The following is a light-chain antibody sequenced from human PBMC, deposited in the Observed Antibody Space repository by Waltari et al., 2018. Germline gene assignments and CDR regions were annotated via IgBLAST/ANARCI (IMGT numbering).Light chain of an antibody. CDR1: QKLSNN. CDR3: QQYNNWPPWT. J-gene: IGKJ1*01. V-gene: IGKV3D-15*01. Sequence: DIVMTQSPATLSVSPGERANVSGRASQKLSNNLAWYQQKPGQAPRLILYAASTRATGIPARFSGIGSGTEFTLTINSLQSEDSAVYYCQQYNNWPPWTFGQGTKVEIK. CDR2: AAS.